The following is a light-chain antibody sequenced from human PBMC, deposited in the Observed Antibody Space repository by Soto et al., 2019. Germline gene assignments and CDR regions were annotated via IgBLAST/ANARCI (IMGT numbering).Light chain of an antibody. CDR1: SSNIGAGYD. Sequence: QSVLTQPPSVSGAPGQRVTISCTGSSSNIGAGYDVHWYLQLPGTAPKLLVHGNTDRPSGVPDRFSGSKSGTSASLAITGLQAEDEADYYCQSYDSSLSGWLFGGGTKLTVL. CDR2: GNT. J-gene: IGLJ2*01. CDR3: QSYDSSLSGWL. V-gene: IGLV1-40*01.